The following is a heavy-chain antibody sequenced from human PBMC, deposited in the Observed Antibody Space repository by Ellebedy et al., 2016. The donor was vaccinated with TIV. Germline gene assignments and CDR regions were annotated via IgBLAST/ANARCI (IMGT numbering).Heavy chain of an antibody. Sequence: PGGSLRLFCVASGFTFSGYAMSWVRQAPGTGLVWVSGIYSGGRSTSYADSVKGRFTISRDDSRSTLYLQMNSLRAEDSAVYYCAKDMVFGDGKWEIEVWGQGTTGTVSS. V-gene: IGHV3-23*03. CDR2: IYSGGRST. CDR3: AKDMVFGDGKWEIEV. J-gene: IGHJ6*01. D-gene: IGHD1-26*01. CDR1: GFTFSGYA.